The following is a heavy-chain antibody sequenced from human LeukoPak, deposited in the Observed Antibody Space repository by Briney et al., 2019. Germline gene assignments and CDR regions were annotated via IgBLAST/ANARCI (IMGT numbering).Heavy chain of an antibody. D-gene: IGHD6-13*01. Sequence: GASVKVSCKASGYTFTNYAIHWVRQAPGQRLEWMGWINAGNGNTKYSQEFQGRVTITRDTSASTAYMELSNLRSEDMAVYYCARGERRQLVGSSEKYFQNWGQGTLVTVSS. CDR1: GYTFTNYA. CDR2: INAGNGNT. CDR3: ARGERRQLVGSSEKYFQN. V-gene: IGHV1-3*03. J-gene: IGHJ1*01.